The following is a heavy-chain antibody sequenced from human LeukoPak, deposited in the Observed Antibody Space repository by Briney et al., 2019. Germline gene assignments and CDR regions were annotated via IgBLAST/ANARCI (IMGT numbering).Heavy chain of an antibody. D-gene: IGHD3-10*01. V-gene: IGHV1-69*13. CDR3: ARDSPYGSGSYSNWFDP. CDR2: IIPIFGTA. CDR1: GGTFSSYA. Sequence: SVKVSCKASGGTFSSYAISWVRQAPGQGLEWMGGIIPIFGTANYAQKFQGRVTITADESTSTAYMELSSLRSEDTAVYYCARDSPYGSGSYSNWFDPWGQGTLVTVSS. J-gene: IGHJ5*02.